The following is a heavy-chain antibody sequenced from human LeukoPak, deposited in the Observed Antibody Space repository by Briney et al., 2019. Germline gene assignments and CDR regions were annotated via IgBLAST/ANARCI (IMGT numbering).Heavy chain of an antibody. CDR1: GFTFSSYG. CDR2: IRYDGSNK. Sequence: GGSLRLSCAASGFTFSSYGMHWVRQAPGKGLEWVAFIRYDGSNKYYADSVKGRFTISRDNSKNTLYLQMNSLRAEDTAVYYCAKNFGYRSSWPDYWGQGTLVTVSS. V-gene: IGHV3-30*02. D-gene: IGHD6-13*01. J-gene: IGHJ4*02. CDR3: AKNFGYRSSWPDY.